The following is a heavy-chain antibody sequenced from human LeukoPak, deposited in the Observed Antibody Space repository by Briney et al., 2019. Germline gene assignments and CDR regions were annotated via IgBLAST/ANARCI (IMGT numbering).Heavy chain of an antibody. J-gene: IGHJ6*02. CDR2: ISAYNGNT. D-gene: IGHD4-17*01. Sequence: GASVKVSCKASGYTFTSYGISWVRQAPGQGIEWMGWISAYNGNTNYAQKLQGRVTMTTDTSTSTAYMELRSLRSDDTAVYYCARVFEGGDYGGYYYGMDVWGQGTTVTVSS. V-gene: IGHV1-18*01. CDR1: GYTFTSYG. CDR3: ARVFEGGDYGGYYYGMDV.